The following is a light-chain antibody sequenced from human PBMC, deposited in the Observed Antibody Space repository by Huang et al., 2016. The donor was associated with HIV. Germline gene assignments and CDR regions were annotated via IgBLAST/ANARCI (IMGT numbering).Light chain of an antibody. CDR1: QSVLYSSNNKNY. J-gene: IGKJ2*01. Sequence: DIVMTQSPDSLAVSLGVRATINCKSSQSVLYSSNNKNYLDWYQQKPGQPPKRLIYWASTRQSGVPDRFSGSGSGTDFALTISSLQAEDVALYYCQQYYSTPYTVGQGTKLDIK. V-gene: IGKV4-1*01. CDR3: QQYYSTPYT. CDR2: WAS.